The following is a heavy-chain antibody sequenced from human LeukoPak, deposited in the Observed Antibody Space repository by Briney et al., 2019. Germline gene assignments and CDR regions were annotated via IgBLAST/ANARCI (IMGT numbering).Heavy chain of an antibody. D-gene: IGHD2-15*01. V-gene: IGHV4-59*08. J-gene: IGHJ6*02. CDR3: ARLDCSGGSCAPDRDYYYYGMDA. CDR1: GGSISSYY. Sequence: SETLSLTCTVSGGSISSYYWSWIRQPPGKGLEWIGYIYYSGSTNYNPSLKSRVTISVDTSKNQFSLKLSSVTAADTAVYYCARLDCSGGSCAPDRDYYYYGMDAWGQGTTVTVSS. CDR2: IYYSGST.